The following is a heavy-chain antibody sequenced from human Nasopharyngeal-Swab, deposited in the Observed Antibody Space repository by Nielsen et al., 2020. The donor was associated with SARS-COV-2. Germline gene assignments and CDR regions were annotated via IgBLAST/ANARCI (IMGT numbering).Heavy chain of an antibody. CDR1: GFTLDDYG. V-gene: IGHV3-20*01. CDR2: INWNGGST. D-gene: IGHD3-22*01. CDR3: AREHYYDSSGYYYYGMDV. Sequence: GVLKISCAASGFTLDDYGMSWVRQAPGKGLEWVSGINWNGGSTGYADSVKGRFTISRDNAKNSLYLQMNSLRAEDTALYHCAREHYYDSSGYYYYGMDVWGQGTTVTVSS. J-gene: IGHJ6*02.